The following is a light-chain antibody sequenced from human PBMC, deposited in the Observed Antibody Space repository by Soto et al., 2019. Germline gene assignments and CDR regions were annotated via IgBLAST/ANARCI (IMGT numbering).Light chain of an antibody. Sequence: DIQMTQSPSTLSGSVGDRVTITCRASQTISSWLAWYQQKPGKAPKLLIYKASTLKSGVPSRFCGSGSGTDFTLTISSLQPDDFATYYCQHYNSYSEAFGQGTKVEL. CDR3: QHYNSYSEA. V-gene: IGKV1-5*03. CDR1: QTISSW. CDR2: KAS. J-gene: IGKJ1*01.